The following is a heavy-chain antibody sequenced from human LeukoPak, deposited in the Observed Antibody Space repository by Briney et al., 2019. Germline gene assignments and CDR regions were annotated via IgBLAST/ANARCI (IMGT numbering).Heavy chain of an antibody. CDR2: TYYRPKWYF. V-gene: IGHV6-1*01. D-gene: IGHD1-14*01. CDR1: GDSVSSNSAA. J-gene: IGHJ6*02. Sequence: KSSQTLSLTCAISGDSVSSNSAAWNWIRPSPSRGLEWLVRTYYRPKWYFDYAVAVKSRIMINTDTSKNQFSLQLNSVTPEDTAVCYCARGTGYAMDVWGQGTTVTVSS. CDR3: ARGTGYAMDV.